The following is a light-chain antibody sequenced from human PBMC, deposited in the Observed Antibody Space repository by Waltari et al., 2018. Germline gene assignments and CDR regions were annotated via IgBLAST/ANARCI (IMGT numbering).Light chain of an antibody. CDR1: QSVSRA. CDR3: QHYVRLPVT. V-gene: IGKV3-20*01. CDR2: AAS. Sequence: IVLTQSPDTLSLSPGERATLSCRASQSVSRALAWYQQKPGQAPRLLIYAASSRATGIPDRFSGSGSGTDFSLTISRLEPEDFAVYYCQHYVRLPVTFGQGTKVEIK. J-gene: IGKJ1*01.